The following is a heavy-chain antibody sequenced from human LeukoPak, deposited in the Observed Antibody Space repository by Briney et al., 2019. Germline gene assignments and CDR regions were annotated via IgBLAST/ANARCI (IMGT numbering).Heavy chain of an antibody. CDR1: GYTFTGYY. V-gene: IGHV1-2*02. D-gene: IGHD3-10*01. J-gene: IGHJ4*02. Sequence: ASVTVSCKASGYTFTGYYMHWVRQAPGQGLEWMGWINPNSGGTNYAQKFQGRVTMTRDTSISTAYMELSRLRSDDTAVYYCARDSELLWFGEFGDYWGQGTLVTVSS. CDR3: ARDSELLWFGEFGDY. CDR2: INPNSGGT.